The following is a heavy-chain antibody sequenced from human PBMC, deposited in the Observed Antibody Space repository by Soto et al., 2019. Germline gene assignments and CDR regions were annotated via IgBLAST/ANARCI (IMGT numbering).Heavy chain of an antibody. Sequence: QITLKESGPTLVKPTQTLTLTCTFSGFSLSTSGVGVGWIRQPPGKALEWLALIYWDDDKRYSPSLKSRLTITKATSKHPVVRTMPNMDPVDTATYYCAHSRLNYYESSGYYSSPIDYWGQGTLVTVSS. CDR3: AHSRLNYYESSGYYSSPIDY. CDR2: IYWDDDK. D-gene: IGHD3-22*01. V-gene: IGHV2-5*02. J-gene: IGHJ4*02. CDR1: GFSLSTSGVG.